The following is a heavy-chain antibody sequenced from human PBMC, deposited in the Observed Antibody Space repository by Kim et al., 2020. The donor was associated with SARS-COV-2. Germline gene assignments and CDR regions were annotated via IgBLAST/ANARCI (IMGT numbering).Heavy chain of an antibody. V-gene: IGHV1-58*01. CDR3: AEANRSLLYFD. Sequence: TNYATKFQERVTITRDMSTSTAYMELSSLRSEDTAVYYCAEANRSLLYFDWGQGTLVTVSS. D-gene: IGHD2-8*01. CDR2: T. J-gene: IGHJ4*02.